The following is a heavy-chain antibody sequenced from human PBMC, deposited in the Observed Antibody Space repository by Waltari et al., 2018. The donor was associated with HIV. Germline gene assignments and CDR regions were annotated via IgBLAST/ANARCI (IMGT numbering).Heavy chain of an antibody. CDR3: AKGDCNSPSCPFDF. CDR2: ISGSGNST. Sequence: EVQLLESGGGLIEPGGSLRLSCVGSGFIFSSYAMSWVRQAPGKGLEGVSGISGSGNSTYYAGSVKGRFIIARDNSKNTVFLQMNSLRAEDTAVYYCAKGDCNSPSCPFDFWGQVTLVTVSS. CDR1: GFIFSSYA. J-gene: IGHJ4*02. D-gene: IGHD2-2*01. V-gene: IGHV3-23*01.